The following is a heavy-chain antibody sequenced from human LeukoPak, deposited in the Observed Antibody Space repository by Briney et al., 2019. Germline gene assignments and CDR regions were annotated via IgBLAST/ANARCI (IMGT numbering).Heavy chain of an antibody. CDR2: INHSGST. V-gene: IGHV4-34*01. J-gene: IGHJ4*02. CDR3: ASGRGYSYGFDY. CDR1: GGSFSGYY. D-gene: IGHD5-18*01. Sequence: SETLSLTCAVYGGSFSGYYWSWIRQPPGRGLEWIGEINHSGSTNYNPSLKSRVTISVDTSKNQFSLKLSSVTAADTAVYYCASGRGYSYGFDYWGQGTLVTVSS.